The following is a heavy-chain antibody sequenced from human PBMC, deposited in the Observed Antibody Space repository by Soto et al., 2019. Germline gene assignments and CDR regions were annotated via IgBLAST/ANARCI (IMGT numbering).Heavy chain of an antibody. CDR3: ARFSRSHDTEY. J-gene: IGHJ4*02. V-gene: IGHV3-7*05. CDR1: GFTFNNYW. Sequence: EEQLVESGGGLVQPGESLTLSCRTPGFTFNNYWMSWLRQAPGKGLEWVANINQDGSQRYYVDSVKGRFTFSRDNAKTSLYLQINSLRVEDTALYYCARFSRSHDTEYWGQGTLVSVSS. CDR2: INQDGSQR.